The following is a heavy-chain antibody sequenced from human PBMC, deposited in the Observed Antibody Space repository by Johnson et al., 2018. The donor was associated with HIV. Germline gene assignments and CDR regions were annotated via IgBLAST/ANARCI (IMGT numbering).Heavy chain of an antibody. CDR3: ASGIAVAGTLLDAFDI. J-gene: IGHJ3*02. CDR1: GFTFSREN. CDR2: ISYDGSNK. D-gene: IGHD6-19*01. V-gene: IGHV3-30*03. Sequence: VQLVESGGGVVQPGMSLRLSYADSGFTFSRENMHWVRQAPGKGLEWVTVISYDGSNKYYADSVKGRFTISRDNSKNTLYLQMNSLRAEDTAVYYCASGIAVAGTLLDAFDIWGRGTMVTVSS.